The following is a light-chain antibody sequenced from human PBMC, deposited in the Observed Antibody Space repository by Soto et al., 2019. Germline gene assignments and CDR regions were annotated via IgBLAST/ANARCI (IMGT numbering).Light chain of an antibody. Sequence: QSALTQPASVSGSPGQSITISCTGTSSDIGGYNYVSWYQHNPGKAPKLLLYEVRNRPSGVSNRFSGSKSGNTASLTISGLQAEDEADYYCSSYTTSSTRVFGTGTQLTVL. CDR1: SSDIGGYNY. J-gene: IGLJ1*01. CDR3: SSYTTSSTRV. V-gene: IGLV2-14*01. CDR2: EVR.